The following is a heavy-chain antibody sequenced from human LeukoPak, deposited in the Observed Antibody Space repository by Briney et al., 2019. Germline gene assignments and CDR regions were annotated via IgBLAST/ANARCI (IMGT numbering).Heavy chain of an antibody. CDR1: GFTFSSYA. D-gene: IGHD3-22*01. V-gene: IGHV3-23*01. CDR3: AKDPYDSSDYYNFDY. CDR2: ISGSGGST. Sequence: GGSLRLSCAASGFTFSSYAMSWVRQAPGKGLEWVSAISGSGGSTYYADSVKGRFTISRDNSKNTLYLQIDSLRAEDTAVYYCAKDPYDSSDYYNFDYWGQGTLVTVSS. J-gene: IGHJ4*02.